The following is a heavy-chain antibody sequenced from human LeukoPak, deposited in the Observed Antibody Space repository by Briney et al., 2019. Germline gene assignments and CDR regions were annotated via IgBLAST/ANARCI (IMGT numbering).Heavy chain of an antibody. Sequence: ASVNISCKASGSTFTSYDNNWWRQPNAQGLERMRLMNPNTGNTGYAQKYQGRVTMTRNTPISTAYMELSSLRSEDTAGYYCARAYRGRSSRRDRILYYLDYWGQGTLVTVSS. CDR1: GSTFTSYD. CDR2: MNPNTGNT. D-gene: IGHD6-13*01. V-gene: IGHV1-8*01. CDR3: ARAYRGRSSRRDRILYYLDY. J-gene: IGHJ4*02.